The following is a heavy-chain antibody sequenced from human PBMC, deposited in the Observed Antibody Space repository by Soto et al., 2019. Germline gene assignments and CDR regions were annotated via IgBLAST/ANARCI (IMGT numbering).Heavy chain of an antibody. CDR1: GGSFSGYY. CDR3: ARGFDTLVRGIIREYSGMDV. Sequence: QVQLQQWGAGLLKPSETLSLTCAVYGGSFSGYYWSWIRQPPGKGLEWIGEIIHSGSTKYNPSLRSRVTISVDTCKDQFSLRLSSVTAADTTVFYCARGFDTLVRGIIREYSGMDVWVQGTTDTVSS. CDR2: IIHSGST. D-gene: IGHD3-10*01. J-gene: IGHJ6*02. V-gene: IGHV4-34*01.